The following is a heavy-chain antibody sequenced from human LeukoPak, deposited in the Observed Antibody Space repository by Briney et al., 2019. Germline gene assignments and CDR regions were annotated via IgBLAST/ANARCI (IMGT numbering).Heavy chain of an antibody. D-gene: IGHD3-3*01. CDR1: GFTFSSYA. Sequence: GGSLRLSCAASGFTFSSYAMSWVRQAPGKGLEWVSAISGSGGSTYYADSVKGRFTISRDNSKNTLYLQMNSLRAEDTAVYYCSGYYFAEYFQHWGQGTLVTVSS. CDR2: ISGSGGST. J-gene: IGHJ1*01. CDR3: SGYYFAEYFQH. V-gene: IGHV3-23*01.